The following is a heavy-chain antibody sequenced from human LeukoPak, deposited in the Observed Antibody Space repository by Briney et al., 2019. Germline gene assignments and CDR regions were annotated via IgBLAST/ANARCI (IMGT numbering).Heavy chain of an antibody. J-gene: IGHJ6*03. CDR3: AKDCSSTSCPHYYMDV. V-gene: IGHV3-43D*04. D-gene: IGHD2-2*01. CDR1: GFTFSSYS. Sequence: GGSLRLSCAASGFTFSSYSVNWVCQAPGKGLEWVSLISWDGGSTYYADSVKGRFTISRDNSKNSLYLQMNSLRAEDTALYYCAKDCSSTSCPHYYMDVWGKGTTVTVSS. CDR2: ISWDGGST.